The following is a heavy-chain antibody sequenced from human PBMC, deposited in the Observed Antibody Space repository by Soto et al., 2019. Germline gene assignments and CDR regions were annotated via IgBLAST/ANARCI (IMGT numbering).Heavy chain of an antibody. J-gene: IGHJ5*02. CDR3: AREGLEIRPGQDWFDP. D-gene: IGHD1-7*01. Sequence: SETLSRTCSVSGYSISSTYYWGWIRHPPGKGRKRIGRIYHSGYTYCNPSLKSRVTISVEPSKNQFFLNPRSVTDADPAVYYSAREGLEIRPGQDWFDPWPQATLVTVSS. CDR2: IYHSGYT. CDR1: GYSISSTYY. V-gene: IGHV4-38-2*02.